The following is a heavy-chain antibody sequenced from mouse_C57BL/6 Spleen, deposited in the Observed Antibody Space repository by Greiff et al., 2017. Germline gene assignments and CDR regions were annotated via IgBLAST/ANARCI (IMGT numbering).Heavy chain of an antibody. CDR3: ARGGGPGAY. CDR2: IDPSDSYT. Sequence: QVQLQQPGAELVRPGTSVKLSCKASGYTFTSYWMHWVKQRPGQGLEWIGVIDPSDSYTNYNQKFKGKATLTVDTSSSTAYMQLSSLTSDDSAVYYCARGGGPGAYWGQGTLVTVSA. J-gene: IGHJ3*01. V-gene: IGHV1-59*01. CDR1: GYTFTSYW.